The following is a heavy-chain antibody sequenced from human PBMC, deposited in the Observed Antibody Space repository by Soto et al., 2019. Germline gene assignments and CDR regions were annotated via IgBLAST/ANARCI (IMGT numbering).Heavy chain of an antibody. CDR3: ARHVDDIYYYYGMDV. CDR1: GFTFSSYS. D-gene: IGHD1-1*01. CDR2: ISSSSSYI. J-gene: IGHJ6*02. Sequence: EVQLVESGGGLVKPGGSLRLSCAASGFTFSSYSMNWVRQAPGKGLEWVSSISSSSSYIYYADSVKGRFTISRDNAKNSLYLQMNSLRAEDTAVYYCARHVDDIYYYYGMDVWGQGTTVTVSS. V-gene: IGHV3-21*01.